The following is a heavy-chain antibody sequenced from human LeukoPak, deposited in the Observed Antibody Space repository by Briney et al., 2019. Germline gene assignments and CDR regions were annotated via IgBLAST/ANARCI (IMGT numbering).Heavy chain of an antibody. CDR1: GFTFSSYA. J-gene: IGHJ4*02. CDR3: AKGGTLAFRIFDY. D-gene: IGHD3-3*02. CDR2: ISGSGGST. V-gene: IGHV3-23*01. Sequence: PGGSLRLSCAASGFTFSSYAMSWVRQAPGKGLEWVSGISGSGGSTYYAASVKGRFTISRDNSKNTLYLQMNSLRAEDTAVYYCAKGGTLAFRIFDYWGQGTLVTVSS.